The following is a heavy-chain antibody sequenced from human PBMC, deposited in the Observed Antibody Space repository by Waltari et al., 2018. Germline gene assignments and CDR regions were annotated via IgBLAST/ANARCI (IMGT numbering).Heavy chain of an antibody. V-gene: IGHV1-2*02. CDR1: GYTFTGYY. CDR3: VLPSSSSGGSFDY. Sequence: QVQLVQSGAEVKKPGASVKVSCKASGYTFTGYYMHWVRQAPGQGLERMGWINPNSGGTNYAQKFQGRVTMTRDTSISTAYMELSRLRSDDTAVYYCVLPSSSSGGSFDYWGQGTLVTVSS. J-gene: IGHJ4*02. D-gene: IGHD6-6*01. CDR2: INPNSGGT.